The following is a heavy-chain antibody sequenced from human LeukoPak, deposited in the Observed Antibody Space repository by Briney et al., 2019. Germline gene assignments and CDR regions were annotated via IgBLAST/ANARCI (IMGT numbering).Heavy chain of an antibody. CDR1: GGSFSGYY. D-gene: IGHD3-16*01. CDR3: ASLPDYDSGNWFDP. V-gene: IGHV4-34*01. CDR2: INHSGST. J-gene: IGHJ5*02. Sequence: SETLSLTCAVYGGSFSGYYWTWIRQPPGKGLEWIGEINHSGSTNYNSSLKSRVTISIDTSENQFSLKLSSVTAADTAVYYCASLPDYDSGNWFDPWGQGTLVTVSS.